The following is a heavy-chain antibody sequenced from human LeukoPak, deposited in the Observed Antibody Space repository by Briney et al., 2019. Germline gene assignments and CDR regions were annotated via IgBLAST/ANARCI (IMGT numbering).Heavy chain of an antibody. D-gene: IGHD3-10*01. CDR3: AREGLLWFGELLSYYYYGMDV. Sequence: ASVKVSCKASGYTFTGYYMHWVRQAPGQGLEWMGWINPNSGGTNYAQKVQGRVTMTRDTSISTAYMELSRLRSDDTAVYYCAREGLLWFGELLSYYYYGMDVWGQGTTVTVSS. CDR1: GYTFTGYY. V-gene: IGHV1-2*02. J-gene: IGHJ6*02. CDR2: INPNSGGT.